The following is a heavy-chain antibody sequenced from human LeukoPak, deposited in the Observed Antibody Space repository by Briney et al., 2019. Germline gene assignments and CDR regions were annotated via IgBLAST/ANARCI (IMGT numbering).Heavy chain of an antibody. CDR1: GLTFTNVW. Sequence: GGSLRLSCAASGLTFTNVWMNWVRQAPGKGPEWLGRIKSKADGGTTDYAAPVKGRFSISRDDSKDTLYMQLNSLKTEDTAMYYCTAGSWGSFNIWGQETVVTVSS. D-gene: IGHD7-27*01. CDR3: TAGSWGSFNI. V-gene: IGHV3-15*01. CDR2: IKSKADGGTT. J-gene: IGHJ3*02.